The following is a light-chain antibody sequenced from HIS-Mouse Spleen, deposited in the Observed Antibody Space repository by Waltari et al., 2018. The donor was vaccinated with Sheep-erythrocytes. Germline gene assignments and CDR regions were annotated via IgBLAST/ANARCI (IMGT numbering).Light chain of an antibody. CDR2: AGS. Sequence: QSALTQPASVSGSPGQSIPISRPGTSSDVGRYNLVSWYQQHPGKAPQPRISAGSKRPAGVSNRFSGSKSGNTASLTISGLQAEDEADYYCCSYAGSSTWVFGGGTKLTVL. V-gene: IGLV2-23*01. CDR1: SSDVGRYNL. J-gene: IGLJ3*02. CDR3: CSYAGSSTWV.